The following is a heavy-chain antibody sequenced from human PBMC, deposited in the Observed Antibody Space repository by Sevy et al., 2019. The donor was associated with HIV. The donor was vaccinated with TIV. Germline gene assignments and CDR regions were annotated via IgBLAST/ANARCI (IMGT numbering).Heavy chain of an antibody. CDR1: GFTFSSYA. Sequence: GGSLRLSCAASGFTFSSYAMSWVRQAPGKGLEWVSAISGSGYRTYYTDSVKGRFTISRDNSKNTLYLQMNSLRAEDTAVYYCAKEGGGYYYDSSGLFDYWGQGTLVTVSS. CDR3: AKEGGGYYYDSSGLFDY. J-gene: IGHJ4*02. V-gene: IGHV3-23*01. CDR2: ISGSGYRT. D-gene: IGHD3-22*01.